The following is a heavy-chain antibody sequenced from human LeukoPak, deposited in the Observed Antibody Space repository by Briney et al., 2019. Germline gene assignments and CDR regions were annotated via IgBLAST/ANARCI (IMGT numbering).Heavy chain of an antibody. CDR2: ISGSGGRSRT. D-gene: IGHD3-10*01. CDR3: AKGKDYYLDY. Sequence: GGSLRLSCAASGFTFSSYAMSWVRQAPGKGLEWVSNISGSGGRSRTYYADSVKGRFTISRDNSKNTLYLQMNSLRAEDTAVYYCAKGKDYYLDYWGQGTLVTVSS. J-gene: IGHJ4*02. CDR1: GFTFSSYA. V-gene: IGHV3-23*01.